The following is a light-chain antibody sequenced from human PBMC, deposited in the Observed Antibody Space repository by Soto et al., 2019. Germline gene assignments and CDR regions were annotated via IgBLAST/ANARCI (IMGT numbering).Light chain of an antibody. CDR3: QQYNSYSPA. CDR2: DAS. Sequence: DIQMTQSPSTLSASVGDRVTITCRASQGIAIWLSWYQQKPGKAPKLLIYDASSLESGVPSRFSGSGSGTEFTLTISSLQPDDFATYYCQQYNSYSPAFGQGTKVAI. CDR1: QGIAIW. V-gene: IGKV1-5*01. J-gene: IGKJ1*01.